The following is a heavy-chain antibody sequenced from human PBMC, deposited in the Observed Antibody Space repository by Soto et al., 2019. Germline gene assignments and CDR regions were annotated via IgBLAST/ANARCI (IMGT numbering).Heavy chain of an antibody. D-gene: IGHD3-10*02. CDR3: ARDDFAEAPVWVLFGELCV. CDR2: ISAYNGNT. CDR1: GYTFTSYG. V-gene: IGHV1-18*01. Sequence: ASVKVSCKASGYTFTSYGISWVRQAPGQGLEWMGWISAYNGNTNYAQKLQGRVTMTTDTSTSTAYMELRSLRSDDTAVYYCARDDFAEAPVWVLFGELCVWGQGTLVTVSS. J-gene: IGHJ4*02.